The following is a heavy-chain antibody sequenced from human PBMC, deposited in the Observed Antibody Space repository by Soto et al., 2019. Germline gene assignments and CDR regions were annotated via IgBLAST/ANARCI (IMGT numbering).Heavy chain of an antibody. V-gene: IGHV4-34*01. J-gene: IGHJ6*02. CDR3: AMTRMTTVVTPYYGMDV. Sequence: SETLSLTCAVYGGSFSGYYWSWIRQPPGKGLEWIGEINHSGSTNYNPSLKSRVTISVDTSKNQFSLKLSSVTAADTAVYYCAMTRMTTVVTPYYGMDVWGQGTTVTVSS. CDR2: INHSGST. CDR1: GGSFSGYY. D-gene: IGHD4-17*01.